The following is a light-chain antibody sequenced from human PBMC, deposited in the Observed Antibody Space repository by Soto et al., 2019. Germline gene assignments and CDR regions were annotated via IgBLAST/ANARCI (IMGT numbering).Light chain of an antibody. CDR2: EVS. V-gene: IGLV2-14*01. CDR1: SSDFGAHNF. J-gene: IGLJ1*01. Sequence: QSVLTQPASVSGSPGQSITISCTGTSSDFGAHNFVSWYQQHPGKAPKLMIYEVSNRPSGVSDRFSGSKSGNTASLTISGLQAEDEADYYCNSYTNTAARVFGTGTKVTVL. CDR3: NSYTNTAARV.